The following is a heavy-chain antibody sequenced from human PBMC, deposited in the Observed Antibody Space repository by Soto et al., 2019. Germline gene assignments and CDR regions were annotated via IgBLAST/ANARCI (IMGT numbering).Heavy chain of an antibody. CDR1: GFTFSSYW. V-gene: IGHV3-74*03. CDR2: IDSYGSST. Sequence: EVQLVESGGGLVQPGGSLRLSCVASGFTFSSYWMHWVRQVPGKEPVWVSFIDSYGSSTKYADSVRGRFTISRDNAKHTLYLLMNSLRVEDTAGYYSVRGLGNSDHWGQGTLVTVSS. CDR3: VRGLGNSDH. J-gene: IGHJ4*02.